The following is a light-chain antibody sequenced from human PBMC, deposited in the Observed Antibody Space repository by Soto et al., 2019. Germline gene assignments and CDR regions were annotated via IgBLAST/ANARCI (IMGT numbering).Light chain of an antibody. CDR2: GAS. J-gene: IGKJ4*01. V-gene: IGKV3-20*01. Sequence: EIVLTQSPGTLSLSPGERATLSCRASQSVSSSYLAWYQQKPGQAPRLLIYGASSRATGTPDRFSGSGSGTDLTLTISRLEPEDFAVYYCQQYDTSPPLTFGGGTKVDIK. CDR1: QSVSSSY. CDR3: QQYDTSPPLT.